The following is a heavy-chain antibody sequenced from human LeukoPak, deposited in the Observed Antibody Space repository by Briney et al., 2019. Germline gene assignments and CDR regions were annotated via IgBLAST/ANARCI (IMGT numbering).Heavy chain of an antibody. D-gene: IGHD2-2*01. CDR2: ISGSGGST. CDR1: GFTFSSYA. CDR3: AKAGCSSTSCYEDY. Sequence: PGGSLRLSCAASGFTFSSYAMSWVRQAPGKGLEWVSAISGSGGSTYYADSVKGRFTISRDNSKNTLYLQMNSQRAEDTAVYYCAKAGCSSTSCYEDYWGQGTLVTVSS. V-gene: IGHV3-23*01. J-gene: IGHJ4*02.